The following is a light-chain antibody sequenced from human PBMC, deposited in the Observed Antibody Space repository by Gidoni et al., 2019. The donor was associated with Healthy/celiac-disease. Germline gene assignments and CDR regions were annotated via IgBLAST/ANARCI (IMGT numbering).Light chain of an antibody. J-gene: IGKJ5*01. CDR1: QGISSY. CDR3: QQYYSYPPIT. V-gene: IGKV1-8*01. Sequence: AIRMTQSPSSLSASTGDRVTITCRASQGISSYLAWYQQKPGKDPKLLIYAASTLQSEVPSRFSGSGSGTDFTLTISCLQSEDFATYYCQQYYSYPPITFGQGTRLEIK. CDR2: AAS.